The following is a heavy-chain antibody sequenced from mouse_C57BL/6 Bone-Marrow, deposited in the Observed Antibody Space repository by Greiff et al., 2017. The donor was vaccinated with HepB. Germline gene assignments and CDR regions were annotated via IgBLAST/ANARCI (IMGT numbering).Heavy chain of an antibody. CDR1: GYTFTSYW. D-gene: IGHD1-1*01. J-gene: IGHJ2*01. CDR3: APDGSSFDY. CDR2: IDPSDSYT. V-gene: IGHV1-59*01. Sequence: VQLQQPGAELVRPGTSVKLSCKASGYTFTSYWMHWVKQRPGQGLEWIGVIDPSDSYTNYNPKFKGKATLTVDTSSSTAYMQLSSLTSEDSAVYYCAPDGSSFDYWGQGTTLTVSS.